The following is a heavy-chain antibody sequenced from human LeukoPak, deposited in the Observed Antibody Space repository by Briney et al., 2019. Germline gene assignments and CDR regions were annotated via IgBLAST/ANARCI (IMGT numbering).Heavy chain of an antibody. D-gene: IGHD1-26*01. V-gene: IGHV3-21*03. Sequence: GGSLRLSCAASGLAFSIYSMNWVRQVPGKGLEWVSSISSSSSYIYYADSVKGRFTISRDDAKNSLYLQMNSLRAEDTAVYYCARDKWVAFDMWGQGTMVTVSS. CDR2: ISSSSSYI. CDR1: GLAFSIYS. CDR3: ARDKWVAFDM. J-gene: IGHJ3*02.